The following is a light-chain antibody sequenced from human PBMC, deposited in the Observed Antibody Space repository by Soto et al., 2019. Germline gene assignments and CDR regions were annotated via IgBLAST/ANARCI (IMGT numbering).Light chain of an antibody. CDR2: EAL. J-gene: IGKJ4*02. Sequence: ETVLKQSPATLSVNPGERATLSCRAGRSISTYLAWYQPTPGQPPRLLIYEALNTATGIPARFSGSGSGTDFPPTISSLEPEDFAVYYCQQRNNWPLPFGGGTQ. CDR3: QQRNNWPLP. V-gene: IGKV3-11*01. CDR1: RSISTY.